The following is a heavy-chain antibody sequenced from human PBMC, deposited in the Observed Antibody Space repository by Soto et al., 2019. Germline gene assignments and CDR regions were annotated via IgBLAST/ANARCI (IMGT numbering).Heavy chain of an antibody. CDR1: GGSITTSY. CDR2: IYYSGST. J-gene: IGHJ4*02. Sequence: SETLSLTCTVSGGSITTSYWSWIRQPPGKGLEWIGYIYYSGSTNYNPSLNSRVTISIDTSKTQFSLKLSSVTAADTAVYYCARGLVWGNYHYSEPLDYWGQGTLVTVSS. CDR3: ARGLVWGNYHYSEPLDY. V-gene: IGHV4-59*01. D-gene: IGHD3-16*02.